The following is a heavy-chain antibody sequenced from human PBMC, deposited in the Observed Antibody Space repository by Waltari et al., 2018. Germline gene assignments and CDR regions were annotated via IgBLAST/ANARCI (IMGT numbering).Heavy chain of an antibody. CDR3: ARGRYCGGITCSVDY. CDR1: AFTFGRYT. V-gene: IGHV3-21*01. D-gene: IGHD2-21*01. J-gene: IGHJ4*02. CDR2: ISRSSNYL. Sequence: EVQLVESGGGLVKPGGSLRLSCAASAFTFGRYTMNWVRQAPGKGLEWVSSISRSSNYLYYADSLKGRFTISRDNAKNSLYLQMNNLRAEDTAIYYCARGRYCGGITCSVDYWGQGTLVTVSS.